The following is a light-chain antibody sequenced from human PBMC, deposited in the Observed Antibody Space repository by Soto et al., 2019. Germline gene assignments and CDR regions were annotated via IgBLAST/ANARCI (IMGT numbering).Light chain of an antibody. J-gene: IGLJ2*01. CDR1: SSDVGGYNY. CDR3: SSYAGSNNLV. V-gene: IGLV2-8*01. CDR2: DVT. Sequence: QSALTQPPSASGSPGQSVTISCTGTSSDVGGYNYVSWYQQYPGKAPKLMIYDVTKRPSGVPDRFSGSKSGNTASLTVSGLQAEDEADYYCSSYAGSNNLVFGGGTNLTVL.